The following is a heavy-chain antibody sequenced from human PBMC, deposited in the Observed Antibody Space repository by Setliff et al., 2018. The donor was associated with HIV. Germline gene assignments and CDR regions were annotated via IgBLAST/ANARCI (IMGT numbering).Heavy chain of an antibody. CDR3: ARDNRGSYSYYYYYYMDV. D-gene: IGHD1-26*01. CDR2: INTSGGSA. V-gene: IGHV1-46*01. CDR1: GYTFTSYP. Sequence: GASVKVSCKASGYTFTSYPMHWVRQAPGQGLEWMGVINTSGGSAGYAEKFRGRVTMTRDTSTSTVYMDLRNLRSEDTAVYYCARDNRGSYSYYYYYYMDVWGKGTTVTVSS. J-gene: IGHJ6*03.